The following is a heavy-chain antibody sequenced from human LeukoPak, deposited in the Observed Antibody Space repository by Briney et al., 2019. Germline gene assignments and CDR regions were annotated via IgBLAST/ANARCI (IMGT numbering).Heavy chain of an antibody. CDR3: AKRYGDSTGWFFDF. D-gene: IGHD6-13*01. Sequence: GGSQRLSRAGSGYSFESYAMTWVRQAPEKGLEWVSSINGGGDITYYAESVKGRFTVSRDNSKNTLFLQMNSLRAEDTAVFYCAKRYGDSTGWFFDFWGQGSLVTVSS. CDR2: INGGGDIT. J-gene: IGHJ4*02. V-gene: IGHV3-23*01. CDR1: GYSFESYA.